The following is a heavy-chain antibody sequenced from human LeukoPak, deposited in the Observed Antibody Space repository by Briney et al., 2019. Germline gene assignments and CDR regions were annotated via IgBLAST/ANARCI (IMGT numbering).Heavy chain of an antibody. J-gene: IGHJ3*02. CDR3: VTVRLRTTGTYDAFDI. V-gene: IGHV1-24*01. D-gene: IGHD1-1*01. CDR1: GYTLTELS. Sequence: ASVKVSCKVSGYTLTELSMHWVRQAPGKGLEWMGGFDPEDGETIYAQKFQGRVTMTEDTSTDTAYMELSSLRSEDTAVYYCVTVRLRTTGTYDAFDIWGQGTMVTVSS. CDR2: FDPEDGET.